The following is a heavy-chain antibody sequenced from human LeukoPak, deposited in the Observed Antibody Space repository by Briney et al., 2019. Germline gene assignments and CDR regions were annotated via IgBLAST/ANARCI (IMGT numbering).Heavy chain of an antibody. D-gene: IGHD1-26*01. Sequence: SVKVSCKASGGTFSSYAISWVRQAPGQGLERMGRIIPIFGTANYAQKFQGRVTMTTDTSTSTAYMELRSLRSDDTAVYYCASNAASGSDAFDIWGQGTMVTVSS. CDR2: IIPIFGTA. V-gene: IGHV1-69*05. CDR1: GGTFSSYA. J-gene: IGHJ3*02. CDR3: ASNAASGSDAFDI.